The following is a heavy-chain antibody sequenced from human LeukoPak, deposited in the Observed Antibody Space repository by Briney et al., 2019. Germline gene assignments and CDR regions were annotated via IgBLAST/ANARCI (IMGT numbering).Heavy chain of an antibody. Sequence: GESLKISCKGSGYSFTNYWIGWVRLMPGKGLEWMGIIYPGDSDTRYSPSFQGRVTISADKSISTAYLQWSSLKASDTAMYYCARRTDRSFWYLDYWGQGTLVTVSS. V-gene: IGHV5-51*01. CDR2: IYPGDSDT. J-gene: IGHJ4*02. CDR3: ARRTDRSFWYLDY. CDR1: GYSFTNYW.